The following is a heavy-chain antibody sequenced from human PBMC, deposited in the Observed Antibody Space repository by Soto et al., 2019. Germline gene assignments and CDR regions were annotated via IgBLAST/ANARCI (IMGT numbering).Heavy chain of an antibody. CDR1: GFTFSNAW. CDR3: DTPPGFYDSAPYAY. Sequence: EVQLVESGGDLVKPGGSLRLSCAASGFTFSNAWMTWVRQAPGKGLEWVGHVKSKTDGGTTDYAAPVKGRFTISRDDSQNTVYLAMNSRKTEDISVYYCDTPPGFYDSAPYAYWGQGTLVNVSS. J-gene: IGHJ4*02. CDR2: VKSKTDGGTT. V-gene: IGHV3-15*01. D-gene: IGHD3-22*01.